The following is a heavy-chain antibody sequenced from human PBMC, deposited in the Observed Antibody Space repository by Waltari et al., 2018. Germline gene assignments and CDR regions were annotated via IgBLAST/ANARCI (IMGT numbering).Heavy chain of an antibody. D-gene: IGHD3-16*01. J-gene: IGHJ3*01. CDR3: ATLGAYLGAFEV. V-gene: IGHV3-53*02. CDR1: DFTVRNNY. Sequence: EVQLVETGGALIHPGVSLRLSWAASDFTVRNNYMAWVRQAPGKGLEWVSVIYAGGGSDSADSVRGRFTISRDNSKNTLYLEMNALRPDDTAVYYCATLGAYLGAFEVWGRGTMVTVSS. CDR2: IYAGGGS.